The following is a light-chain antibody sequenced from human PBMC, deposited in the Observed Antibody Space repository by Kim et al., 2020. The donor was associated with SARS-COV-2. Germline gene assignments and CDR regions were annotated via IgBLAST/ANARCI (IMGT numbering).Light chain of an antibody. CDR3: QSYNSVPNGYI. Sequence: QSALTQPPSVSGAPGQRITISCTGTSTNIGACYDVPWYQQLPGTAPKLIIYGITNRPSGVSDRFSGSKSATSASLAITGLQAEDETDYYCQSYNSVPNGYIFGTRTKVTGL. CDR2: GIT. CDR1: STNIGACYD. V-gene: IGLV1-40*01. J-gene: IGLJ1*01.